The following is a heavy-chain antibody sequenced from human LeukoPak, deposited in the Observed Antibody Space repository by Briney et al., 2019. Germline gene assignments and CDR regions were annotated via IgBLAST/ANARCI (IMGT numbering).Heavy chain of an antibody. J-gene: IGHJ5*02. CDR1: GDSISDHY. V-gene: IGHV4-59*11. CDR3: ARDPRRRDGYNYDA. Sequence: SETLSLTCTVSGDSISDHYWSWIRQPPGKGLEWIGYIYSSGSTNYNPSLKSRVTISAGTSKKQFSLRLSSVTAADTAVYFCARDPRRRDGYNYDAWGQGTLVTVSS. CDR2: IYSSGST. D-gene: IGHD5-24*01.